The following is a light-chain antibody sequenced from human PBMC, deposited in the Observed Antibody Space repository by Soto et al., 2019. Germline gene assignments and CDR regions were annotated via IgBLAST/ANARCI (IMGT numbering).Light chain of an antibody. V-gene: IGLV2-14*01. CDR2: EVT. J-gene: IGLJ2*01. Sequence: QSALTQPASVSGSPGQSITISCTGTSSDVGGYNYVSWYQQYPGKAPKLMIYEVTHRPSGVSNRFSGSKSGNTASLTISGLQAEDEANYYCSSYTSSSTVVFGGGTKLTVL. CDR3: SSYTSSSTVV. CDR1: SSDVGGYNY.